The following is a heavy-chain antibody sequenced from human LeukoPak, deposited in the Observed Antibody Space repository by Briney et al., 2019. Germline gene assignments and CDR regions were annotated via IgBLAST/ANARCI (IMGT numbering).Heavy chain of an antibody. CDR3: AKLTIFGVVIIKPYFDY. V-gene: IGHV3-30*18. Sequence: PGGSLRLSCAASGFTFSSYGMHWVRQAPGKGLEWVAVISYDGSNKYYADSVKGRFTISRDNSKNTLYLQMNSLRAEDTAVYYCAKLTIFGVVIIKPYFDYWGQGTLVTVSS. J-gene: IGHJ4*02. CDR1: GFTFSSYG. D-gene: IGHD3-3*01. CDR2: ISYDGSNK.